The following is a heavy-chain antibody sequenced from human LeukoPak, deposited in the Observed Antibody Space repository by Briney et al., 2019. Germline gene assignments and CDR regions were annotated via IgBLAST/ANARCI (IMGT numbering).Heavy chain of an antibody. V-gene: IGHV4-39*01. CDR3: ARQGYISGQGFRNNWFDP. J-gene: IGHJ5*02. D-gene: IGHD6-19*01. Sequence: PSGTVSLTCTVSGGSNSSSSFYWGWIRQPPGKGLEWIGTIFYCESTYYNPYLRSRVIMSVDTCKNQFSLRLSSVTAADTAVYYCARQGYISGQGFRNNWFDPWGQGSLVTVSS. CDR1: GGSNSSSSFY. CDR2: IFYCEST.